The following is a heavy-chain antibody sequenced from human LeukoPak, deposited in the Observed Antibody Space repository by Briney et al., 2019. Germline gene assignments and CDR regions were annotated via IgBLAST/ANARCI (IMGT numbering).Heavy chain of an antibody. J-gene: IGHJ5*02. Sequence: RGSLRLSCAASGFTFSAYAMSWVRQAPGKGLEWVSAISGSGNTPYYADSVKGRFTVSRDNSNNTLYLQMNTLRAEDTAVYYCVKDRMLVPTANFNWFDPWGQGTLVTVSS. CDR2: ISGSGNTP. CDR3: VKDRMLVPTANFNWFDP. V-gene: IGHV3-23*01. D-gene: IGHD2-2*01. CDR1: GFTFSAYA.